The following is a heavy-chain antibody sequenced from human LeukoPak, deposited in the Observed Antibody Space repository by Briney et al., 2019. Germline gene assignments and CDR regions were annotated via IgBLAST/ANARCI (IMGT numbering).Heavy chain of an antibody. V-gene: IGHV3-23*01. CDR2: INKSGGGT. D-gene: IGHD6-19*01. CDR1: GFIFSTYD. CDR3: AKVTWSSSGSDY. J-gene: IGHJ4*02. Sequence: GGSLRLSCAASGFIFSTYDMSWVRQAPGKGLEWVSGINKSGGGTYYADPVKGRFTMSRDNSKNTLFLQMNSLRAEDTAVYYCAKVTWSSSGSDYWGQGTLVTVSS.